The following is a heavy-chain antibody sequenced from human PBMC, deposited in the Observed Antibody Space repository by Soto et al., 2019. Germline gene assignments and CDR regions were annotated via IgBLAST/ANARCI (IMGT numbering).Heavy chain of an antibody. J-gene: IGHJ4*02. Sequence: QVQLVQSGTEVKKPGASVKVSCKASGYTFTSYGISWVRQAPGQGLEWMGWISAYNGNTNYAQKLQGRVTMTTDTSTSPAYMELRSLRSVDTSMFYCASGSPPLVYWGQGTLVTVSS. CDR3: ASGSPPLVY. D-gene: IGHD3-10*01. CDR1: GYTFTSYG. V-gene: IGHV1-18*01. CDR2: ISAYNGNT.